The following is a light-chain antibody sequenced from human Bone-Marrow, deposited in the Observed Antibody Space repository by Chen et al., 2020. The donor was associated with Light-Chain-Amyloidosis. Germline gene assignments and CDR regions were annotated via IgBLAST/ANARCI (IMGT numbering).Light chain of an antibody. Sequence: SYELTQPPSVSMSPGQTARITCSGDALPTQYADCYQQKPGQAPVLVIHRDTERPSGISERFSGSSSGTTATLTISGVQAEDEADYHCQSADSSGTYEVIFGGGTKLTVL. CDR1: ALPTQY. J-gene: IGLJ2*01. CDR3: QSADSSGTYEVI. V-gene: IGLV3-25*03. CDR2: RDT.